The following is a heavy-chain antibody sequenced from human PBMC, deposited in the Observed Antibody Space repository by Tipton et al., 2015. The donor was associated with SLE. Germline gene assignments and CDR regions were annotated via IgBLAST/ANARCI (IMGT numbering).Heavy chain of an antibody. CDR1: GGSISSSSYY. D-gene: IGHD2/OR15-2a*01. CDR3: ASPKYSN. V-gene: IGHV4-39*07. J-gene: IGHJ4*02. CDR2: INHSGST. Sequence: TLSLTCTVSGGSISSSSYYWSWIRQPPGKGLEWIGEINHSGSTNYNPSLKSRVTISVDTSKNQFSLKLSSVTAADTAVYYCASPKYSNWGQGTLVTVSS.